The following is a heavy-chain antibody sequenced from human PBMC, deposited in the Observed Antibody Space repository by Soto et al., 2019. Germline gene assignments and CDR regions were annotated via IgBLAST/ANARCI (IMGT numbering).Heavy chain of an antibody. D-gene: IGHD6-13*01. Sequence: QVQLVQSGAEVKKPGASVKVSCKASGYTFTGYYMHWVRQAPGQGLEWMGWINPNSGGTNYAQKFQGLVTMTRDTSISTAYMELSRLRSDDTAVYYCARDGSIAAAGTPYYYGMDVWGQGTTVTVSS. CDR2: INPNSGGT. CDR3: ARDGSIAAAGTPYYYGMDV. V-gene: IGHV1-2*04. J-gene: IGHJ6*02. CDR1: GYTFTGYY.